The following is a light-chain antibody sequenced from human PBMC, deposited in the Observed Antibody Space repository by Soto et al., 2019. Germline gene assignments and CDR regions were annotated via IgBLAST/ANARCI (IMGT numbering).Light chain of an antibody. CDR1: QSVSSY. CDR3: QQRSKWPLT. J-gene: IGKJ4*01. CDR2: DAN. V-gene: IGKV3-11*01. Sequence: EIVLTQSPDTLSLSPGERATLSFRASQSVSSYLAWYQQKPGQAPRLLIYDANTRASGIPARFSGSGSGTDFTLSISSLEPEDFAVYYCQQRSKWPLTFGGGTKVDIK.